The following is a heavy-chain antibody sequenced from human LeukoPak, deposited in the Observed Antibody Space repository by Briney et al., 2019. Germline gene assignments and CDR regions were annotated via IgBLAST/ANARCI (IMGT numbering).Heavy chain of an antibody. V-gene: IGHV3-13*01. CDR3: ARERVNYGMDV. CDR2: IGTAGDT. CDR1: GFTFKYD. Sequence: GGSLRLSRAASGFTFKYDMHWVRQATGKGLEWVSAIGTAGDTYYPGSVKGRFTISRENAKNSLYLQMNSLRAGDTAVYYCARERVNYGMDVWGQGTTVTVSS. J-gene: IGHJ6*02. D-gene: IGHD4-23*01.